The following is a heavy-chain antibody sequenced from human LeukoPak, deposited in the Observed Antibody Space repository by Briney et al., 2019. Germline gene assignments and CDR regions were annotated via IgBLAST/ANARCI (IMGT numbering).Heavy chain of an antibody. V-gene: IGHV3-23*01. Sequence: GGSLRLSCAASGFTFSSYAMSWVRQAPGKGLEWVSAISGSGGSTYYADSVKGRFTISRDNSKNTLYLQMNSLRAEDTAVYYCEKALAARPTYNWFDPWGQGTLVTVSS. CDR2: ISGSGGST. J-gene: IGHJ5*02. CDR1: GFTFSSYA. CDR3: EKALAARPTYNWFDP. D-gene: IGHD6-6*01.